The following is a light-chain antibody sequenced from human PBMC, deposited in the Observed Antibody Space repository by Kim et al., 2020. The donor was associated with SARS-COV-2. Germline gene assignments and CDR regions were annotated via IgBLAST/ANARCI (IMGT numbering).Light chain of an antibody. CDR1: RSDVGGYNY. J-gene: IGLJ3*02. Sequence: QSALTQPASVSGSPGQSITTSCTGTRSDVGGYNYVSWYQQHPGKAPKLMVYGVSKRPSGVSNRFSGSKSGNTASLTISGLQAEDEADYYCTSYTSSITWVFGGGTQLTVL. CDR3: TSYTSSITWV. V-gene: IGLV2-14*01. CDR2: GVS.